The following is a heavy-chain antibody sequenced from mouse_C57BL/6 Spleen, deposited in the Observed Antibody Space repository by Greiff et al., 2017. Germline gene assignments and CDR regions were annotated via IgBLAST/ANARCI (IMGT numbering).Heavy chain of an antibody. CDR2: IYPSDSET. Sequence: QVQLQQPGAELVRPGSSVKLSCKASGYTFTSYWMDWVKQRPGQGLEWIGNIYPSDSETHYNQKFKDKATLTVDKSSSTAYMQLSSLTSEDSAVYYCARPSLYAMYYWGQGTSVTVSS. CDR1: GYTFTSYW. CDR3: ARPSLYAMYY. V-gene: IGHV1-61*01. J-gene: IGHJ4*01. D-gene: IGHD6-2*01.